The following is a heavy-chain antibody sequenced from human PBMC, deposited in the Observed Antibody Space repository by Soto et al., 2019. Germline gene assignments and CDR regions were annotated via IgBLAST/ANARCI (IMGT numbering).Heavy chain of an antibody. J-gene: IGHJ6*02. D-gene: IGHD3-10*01. CDR2: IDPSDSYT. CDR1: GYSFTSYW. V-gene: IGHV5-10-1*01. CDR3: ARLSGGGYYGSGMDV. Sequence: PXESLTISGKGSGYSFTSYWISLVRQMPGKGLEWMGRIDPSDSYTNYSPSFQGHVTISADKSISTAYLQWSSLKASDTAMYYCARLSGGGYYGSGMDVWGQGTTVTVSS.